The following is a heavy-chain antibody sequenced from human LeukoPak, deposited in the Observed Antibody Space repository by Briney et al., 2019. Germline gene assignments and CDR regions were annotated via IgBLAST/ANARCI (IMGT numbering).Heavy chain of an antibody. CDR3: AKDIGDYGFRSYFDY. D-gene: IGHD4-17*01. CDR2: IREDATKE. Sequence: GGSLRLSCAASGFTFSSYAMSWVRQAPGKGLEWVANIREDATKEYYVDSVKGRFTISRDNAKNSLYLQMNSLRAEDTALYYCAKDIGDYGFRSYFDYWGQGTLVTVSS. J-gene: IGHJ4*02. V-gene: IGHV3-7*03. CDR1: GFTFSSYA.